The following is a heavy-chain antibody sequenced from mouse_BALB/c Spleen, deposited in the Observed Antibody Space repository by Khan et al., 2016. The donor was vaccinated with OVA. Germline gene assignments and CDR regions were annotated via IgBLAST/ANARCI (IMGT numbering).Heavy chain of an antibody. Sequence: EVKLLESGGGLVQPGGSLKLSCAASGFAFSRYWMSWVRQAPGKGLEWIGEINPDSSTINYTPSLKDKFIISRDNAKNTLYLQMSKVRSEDTALYYCSRRGYDLYYAMDYWGQGTSVTVSS. CDR1: GFAFSRYW. CDR3: SRRGYDLYYAMDY. CDR2: INPDSSTI. D-gene: IGHD2-2*01. V-gene: IGHV4-1*02. J-gene: IGHJ4*01.